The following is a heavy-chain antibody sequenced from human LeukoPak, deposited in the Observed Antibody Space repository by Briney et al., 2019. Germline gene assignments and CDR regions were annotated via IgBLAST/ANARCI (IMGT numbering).Heavy chain of an antibody. D-gene: IGHD3-22*01. CDR3: AKALLEAYYYDSSGNYFDY. CDR2: IRYDGSNK. J-gene: IGHJ4*02. V-gene: IGHV3-30*02. Sequence: PGGSLRLSCAASGFTFSTYGMLWVRQAPGQGPEWVALIRYDGSNKYYADSVKGRFTISRDNSKNTLYLQMNSLRAEDTAVYYCAKALLEAYYYDSSGNYFDYWGQGTLVTVSS. CDR1: GFTFSTYG.